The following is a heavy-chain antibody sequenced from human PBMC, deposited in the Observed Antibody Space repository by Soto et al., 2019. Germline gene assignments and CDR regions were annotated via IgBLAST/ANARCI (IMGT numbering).Heavy chain of an antibody. CDR3: AREDGYRGGDAFDI. V-gene: IGHV3-66*01. D-gene: IGHD5-12*01. J-gene: IGHJ3*02. CDR1: GFTVSSNY. CDR2: IYSGGST. Sequence: GGSLRLSCAASGFTVSSNYMSWVRQAPGKGLEWVSVIYSGGSTYYADSVKGRFTISRDNSKNTLYLQMNSLRAEDTAVYYCAREDGYRGGDAFDIWGQGSMVTVSS.